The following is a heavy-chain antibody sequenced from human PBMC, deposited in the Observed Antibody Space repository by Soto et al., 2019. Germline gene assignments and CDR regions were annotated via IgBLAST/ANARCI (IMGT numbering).Heavy chain of an antibody. J-gene: IGHJ4*02. CDR2: IYYSGSI. CDR3: ARDSGRYYDSSGHPFDY. D-gene: IGHD3-22*01. V-gene: IGHV4-31*03. CDR1: GGSISSGGYY. Sequence: QVQLQESGPGLVKPSQTLSLTCTVSGGSISSGGYYWSWIRQHPGKGLEWIGYIYYSGSIYYNPSLKSRVTISVDTSKNQFSLKLSSVTAADTAVYYCARDSGRYYDSSGHPFDYWGQGTLVTVSS.